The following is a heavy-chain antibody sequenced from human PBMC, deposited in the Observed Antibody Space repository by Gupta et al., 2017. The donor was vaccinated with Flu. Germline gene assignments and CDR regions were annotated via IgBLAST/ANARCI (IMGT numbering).Heavy chain of an antibody. J-gene: IGHJ3*01. CDR2: ISTSGIST. CDR1: GFSFRSYA. V-gene: IGHV3-64*01. Sequence: DVQLVESGGGLVQPGGSLRLSCACYGFSFRSYASNWVRQGQGKGLEYVAAISTSGISTYYANSVKDRFTISRDNSKNTVYLQMGSLRPEDMAVYYCACWGYDAFDLCGQGTVGTVSS. CDR3: ACWGYDAFDL. D-gene: IGHD7-27*01.